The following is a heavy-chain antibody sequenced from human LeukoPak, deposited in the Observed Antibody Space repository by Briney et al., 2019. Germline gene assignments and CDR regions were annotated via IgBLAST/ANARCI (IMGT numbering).Heavy chain of an antibody. V-gene: IGHV3-74*01. CDR1: GFTFSSYW. Sequence: GGSLRLSCAASGFTFSSYWMHWVRQAPGKGLVWVSRINSDGSSTSYADSVKGRFTISRDNAKNTLYLQMNSLRAEDTAVYYCARGESSSWYEYYFDYWGQGTLVTVSS. CDR3: ARGESSSWYEYYFDY. J-gene: IGHJ4*02. CDR2: INSDGSST. D-gene: IGHD6-13*01.